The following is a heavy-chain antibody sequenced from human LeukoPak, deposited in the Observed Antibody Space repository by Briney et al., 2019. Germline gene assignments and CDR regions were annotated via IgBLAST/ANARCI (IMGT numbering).Heavy chain of an antibody. Sequence: ASVKVSCKASGYTFTTYAINWVRQAPGQGLEWMGWSRAYSGDTKYAQNFQGRVTMTTDTSTTTAYTELRSLRSDDTAVYYCARGTNWFDPWGQGTLVTVSS. CDR2: SRAYSGDT. CDR3: ARGTNWFDP. CDR1: GYTFTTYA. V-gene: IGHV1-18*01. J-gene: IGHJ5*02.